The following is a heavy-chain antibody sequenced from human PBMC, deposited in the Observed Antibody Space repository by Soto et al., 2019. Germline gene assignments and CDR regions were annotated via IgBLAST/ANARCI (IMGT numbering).Heavy chain of an antibody. J-gene: IGHJ4*02. CDR3: ARAEYSSGWDAFDC. CDR1: GGSISSYY. CDR2: IYYSGST. Sequence: PSETLSLTCTVSGGSISSYYCSWIRQPPGKGLEWIGYIYYSGSTNYNPSLKSRVTISVDTSKNQFSLKLSSVTAADTAVYYCARAEYSSGWDAFDCWGQGTQVTVSS. D-gene: IGHD6-19*01. V-gene: IGHV4-59*01.